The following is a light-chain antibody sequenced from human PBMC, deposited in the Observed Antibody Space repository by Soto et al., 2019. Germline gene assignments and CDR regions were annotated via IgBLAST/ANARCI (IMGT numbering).Light chain of an antibody. J-gene: IGKJ2*01. CDR2: GAS. CDR3: QQYGSSPYT. Sequence: IVLTQSPATLSLSPGERATLSCGASQSVSSSSLAWYQQKPGLAPRLLIYGASSRATCIPDRFSGSGSGTEFTLSISRLEPEDFAVYYCQQYGSSPYTFGQGTKLEIK. CDR1: QSVSSSS. V-gene: IGKV3D-20*01.